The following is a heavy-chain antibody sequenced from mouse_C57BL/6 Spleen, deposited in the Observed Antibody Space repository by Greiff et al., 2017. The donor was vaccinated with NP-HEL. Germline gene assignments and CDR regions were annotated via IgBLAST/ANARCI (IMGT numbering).Heavy chain of an antibody. J-gene: IGHJ2*01. CDR1: GYSITSGYY. CDR3: ARGDYYGSSYGFDY. D-gene: IGHD1-1*01. Sequence: EVKLEESGPGLVKPSQSLYLTCSVTGYSITSGYYWNWIRQFPGNKLEWMGYISYDGSNNYNPSLNNRISITRDTSKNQFFLKVNSVTTEDTATYYCARGDYYGSSYGFDYWGQGTTLTVSS. V-gene: IGHV3-6*01. CDR2: ISYDGSN.